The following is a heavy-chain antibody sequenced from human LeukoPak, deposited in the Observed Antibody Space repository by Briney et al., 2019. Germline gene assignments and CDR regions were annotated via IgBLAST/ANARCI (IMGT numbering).Heavy chain of an antibody. D-gene: IGHD4/OR15-4a*01. J-gene: IGHJ4*02. V-gene: IGHV4-4*07. CDR2: VYSSGGT. CDR3: AWSRSDDYFFDY. CDR1: GDSMTKNY. Sequence: PSETLSLTCTVSGDSMTKNYWNWIRQPAGEGLEWIGRVYSSGGTNYNPSLKSRVSISVDKSKSQFSLKLSSVTAADTAVYSCAWSRSDDYFFDYWGQGTLVTVSS.